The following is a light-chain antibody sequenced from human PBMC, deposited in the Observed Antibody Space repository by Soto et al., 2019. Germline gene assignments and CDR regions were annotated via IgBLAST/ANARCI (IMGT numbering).Light chain of an antibody. V-gene: IGKV3-20*01. CDR3: QQDDTSPMYT. CDR1: QSVSSSY. Sequence: EIVLTQSPGTLSLSPGERATLSCRASQSVSSSYLAWYQQKPGQAPRLLIYDASRRSTGIPDRFSGSGSGTDFTLTISRLEPEDFAVYYCQQDDTSPMYTFGQGTKLEIK. J-gene: IGKJ2*01. CDR2: DAS.